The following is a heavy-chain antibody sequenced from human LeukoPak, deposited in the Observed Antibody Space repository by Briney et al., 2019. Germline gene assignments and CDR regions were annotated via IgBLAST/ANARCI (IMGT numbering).Heavy chain of an antibody. CDR3: AKDAQGLVRGGIYFDF. Sequence: PGGSLRLSCAASGFTFKTYAMNWVRQVPGKGPEWVSSMSGSGSSTDYADSVKGRFTIYRDNSKNTLYLQMNSLRAEDTALYYCAKDAQGLVRGGIYFDFWGQGSLVTVSS. CDR2: MSGSGSST. D-gene: IGHD6-19*01. J-gene: IGHJ4*02. V-gene: IGHV3-23*01. CDR1: GFTFKTYA.